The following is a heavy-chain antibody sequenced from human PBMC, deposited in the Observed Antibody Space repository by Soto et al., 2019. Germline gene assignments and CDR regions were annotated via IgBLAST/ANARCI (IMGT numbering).Heavy chain of an antibody. CDR1: GGSFRTDA. CDR2: IVPVFGTT. Sequence: QVQLVQSGTEVKNPGSSVRVSCKASGGSFRTDAISWVRQAPGQGLEWMGRIVPVFGTTNLSQKFQGRLTITADESMRTAYMELSSLRSEDTAVYYCARSRATTVVFDIWGQGTSVTVSS. J-gene: IGHJ3*02. D-gene: IGHD4-17*01. V-gene: IGHV1-69*01. CDR3: ARSRATTVVFDI.